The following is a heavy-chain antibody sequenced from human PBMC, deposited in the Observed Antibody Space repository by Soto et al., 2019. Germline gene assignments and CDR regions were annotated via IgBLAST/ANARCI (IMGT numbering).Heavy chain of an antibody. CDR1: GYTFTSYG. V-gene: IGHV1-18*01. CDR2: ISAYNGNT. D-gene: IGHD3-3*01. J-gene: IGHJ4*02. CDR3: ARDLIKYDFLNGYKTWDYFDY. Sequence: ASVKVSCKASGYTFTSYGISWVRQAPGQGLEWMGWISAYNGNTNYAQKLQGRVTMTTDTSTSTAYMELRSLRSDDTAVYYCARDLIKYDFLNGYKTWDYFDYCGQGSLVTVSS.